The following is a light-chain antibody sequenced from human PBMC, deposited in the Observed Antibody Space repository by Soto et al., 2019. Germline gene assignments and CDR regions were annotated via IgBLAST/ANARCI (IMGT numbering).Light chain of an antibody. V-gene: IGKV3-15*01. Sequence: ETVITQSPATLSVSPGEGATLSCRATESINQNLAWYQQKPGQAPRLLIHGASYRATGIPDRFSGRGSGTEFTLAISRLQSEDFAVYYCQQYNTWPLTFGGGTKVEIK. CDR1: ESINQN. J-gene: IGKJ4*01. CDR2: GAS. CDR3: QQYNTWPLT.